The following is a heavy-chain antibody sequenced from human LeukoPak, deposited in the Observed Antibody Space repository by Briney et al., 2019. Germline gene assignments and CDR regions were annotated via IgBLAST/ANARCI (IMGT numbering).Heavy chain of an antibody. CDR2: IIPFFGTA. CDR3: ARAVVAAMGYYYYMDV. Sequence: GASVKVSCKASGGTFNTSPLSWLRQAPGQGPEWMGGIIPFFGTANYAQKFQDRVTITADASSSTAYMELRSLRSDGTAVYYCARAVVAAMGYYYYMDVWGKGTTVTVSS. V-gene: IGHV1-69*13. J-gene: IGHJ6*03. CDR1: GGTFNTSP. D-gene: IGHD2-15*01.